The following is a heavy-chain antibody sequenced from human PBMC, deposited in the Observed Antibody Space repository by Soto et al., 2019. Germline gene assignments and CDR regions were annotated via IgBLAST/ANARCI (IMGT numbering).Heavy chain of an antibody. CDR1: GFIFSSYG. Sequence: QVQLVESGGGVVQPGRSLRLSCAASGFIFSSYGMHWVRQAPGKGLEWVAVIWYDGSNKYYADSVKGRFTISRDNSKNTLYLQMNSLRAEDRAVYYCARAIVVVPAAIRGPHYYYYGMDVWGQGTTVTVSS. CDR2: IWYDGSNK. CDR3: ARAIVVVPAAIRGPHYYYYGMDV. J-gene: IGHJ6*02. D-gene: IGHD2-2*02. V-gene: IGHV3-33*01.